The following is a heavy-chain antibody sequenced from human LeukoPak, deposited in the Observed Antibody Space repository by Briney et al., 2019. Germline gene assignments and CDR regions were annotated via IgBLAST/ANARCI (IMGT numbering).Heavy chain of an antibody. CDR1: GASLSNYY. CDR3: ARGSLAPDY. CDR2: IYTSGST. D-gene: IGHD2-15*01. V-gene: IGHV4-4*07. Sequence: SETLSLICTVSGASLSNYYWSWIRQPAGKGLELIGRIYTSGSTNYNPSFKSRVTMSVDTSKNQFSLNLSSVTAADTAMYYCARGSLAPDYWGQGTLVTVSS. J-gene: IGHJ4*02.